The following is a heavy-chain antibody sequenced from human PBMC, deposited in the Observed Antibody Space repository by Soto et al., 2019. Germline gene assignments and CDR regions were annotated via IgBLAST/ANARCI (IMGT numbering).Heavy chain of an antibody. Sequence: GASVKVSCKASGYKLTSYIITWMRQAPGQGLEWMGWISPSNGITNYIENLQGRVTMTADSSTATAYMELRSLMSDDTAVYYCASLRTTGTTADYWSQGTLVTVSS. V-gene: IGHV1-18*04. CDR2: ISPSNGIT. CDR1: GYKLTSYI. D-gene: IGHD1-1*01. J-gene: IGHJ4*02. CDR3: ASLRTTGTTADY.